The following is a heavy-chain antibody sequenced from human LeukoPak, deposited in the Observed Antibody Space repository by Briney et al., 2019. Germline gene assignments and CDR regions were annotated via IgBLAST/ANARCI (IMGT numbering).Heavy chain of an antibody. CDR3: ARDGDYDILTGYYKGFDY. CDR2: IIPIFGTA. V-gene: IGHV1-69*06. D-gene: IGHD3-9*01. Sequence: SVKVSCKASGGTFSSYAISWVRQAPGQGLEWMGGIIPIFGTANYAQKFQGRVTITADKPTSTAYMELSSLRSEDTAVYYCARDGDYDILTGYYKGFDYWGQGTLVTVSS. J-gene: IGHJ4*02. CDR1: GGTFSSYA.